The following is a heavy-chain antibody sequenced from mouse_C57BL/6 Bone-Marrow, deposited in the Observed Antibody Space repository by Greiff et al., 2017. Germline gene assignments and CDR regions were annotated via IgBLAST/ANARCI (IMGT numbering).Heavy chain of an antibody. CDR3: ARDGYFLFAY. D-gene: IGHD2-3*01. J-gene: IGHJ3*01. CDR1: GFTFSSYA. Sequence: EVNLVESGGGLVKPGGSLKLSCAASGFTFSSYAMSWVRQTPEKRLEWVATISAGGSYTYYPDNVKGRFTISRDTAKNNLYLQMSHLKSEDAAMYYCARDGYFLFAYWGQGTLVTVSA. V-gene: IGHV5-4*03. CDR2: ISAGGSYT.